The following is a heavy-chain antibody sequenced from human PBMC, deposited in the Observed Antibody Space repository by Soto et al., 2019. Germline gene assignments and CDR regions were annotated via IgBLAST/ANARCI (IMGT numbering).Heavy chain of an antibody. Sequence: QVQLLESGGGVVQPGRSLRLSCAASGFTFSSYAMHWVRQAPGKGLEWVAVIWYDGSSKYYADSVKGRFTVPRDNSNKTVYLQMNSLRGEDTGVYYCAREGTGSLAPDSWGQGTLVTVSA. CDR1: GFTFSSYA. D-gene: IGHD3-10*01. J-gene: IGHJ5*01. CDR2: IWYDGSSK. CDR3: AREGTGSLAPDS. V-gene: IGHV3-33*01.